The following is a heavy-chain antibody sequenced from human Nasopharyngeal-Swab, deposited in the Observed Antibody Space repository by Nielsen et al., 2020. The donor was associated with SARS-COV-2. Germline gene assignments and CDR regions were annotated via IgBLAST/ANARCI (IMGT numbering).Heavy chain of an antibody. CDR2: ISSSSSYT. J-gene: IGHJ4*02. Sequence: GESLKISCAASGFTFSDYYMSWIRQAPGKGLEWVSYISSSSSYTNYADSVKGRFTISRDNAKNTLYLQMNSLRAEDTAVYYCARGPPKTYYFDYWGQGTLVTVSS. V-gene: IGHV3-11*06. CDR1: GFTFSDYY. CDR3: ARGPPKTYYFDY.